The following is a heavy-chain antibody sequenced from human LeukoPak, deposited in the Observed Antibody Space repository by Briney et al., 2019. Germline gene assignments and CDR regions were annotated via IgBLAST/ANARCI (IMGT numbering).Heavy chain of an antibody. D-gene: IGHD6-13*01. Sequence: SETLSLTCTVSGGSISSSSYYWGWIRQPPGKGLEWIGSIYHNGSTYYNPSLKSRVTISVDTSKNQFSLKLSSVTAADTAVYYCARSYRGYSSSWFDPWGQGTLVTVSS. CDR3: ARSYRGYSSSWFDP. CDR2: IYHNGST. J-gene: IGHJ5*02. CDR1: GGSISSSSYY. V-gene: IGHV4-39*07.